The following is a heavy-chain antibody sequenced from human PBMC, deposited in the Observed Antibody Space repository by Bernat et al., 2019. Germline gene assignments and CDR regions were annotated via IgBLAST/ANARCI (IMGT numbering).Heavy chain of an antibody. CDR3: ARERDRGAPNDAFDI. J-gene: IGHJ3*02. CDR2: ITSGGDNA. V-gene: IGHV3-23*01. CDR1: GFTFNTYG. Sequence: VQLLESGGGLVQPGGSLRLSCAASGFTFNTYGMTWVRLPPGKGLEWVSAITSGGDNAYYSDSMKGRFTVSRDNSKNTLYLQMNSLRAEDTAVYYCARERDRGAPNDAFDIWGQGTIVIVSS. D-gene: IGHD3-10*01.